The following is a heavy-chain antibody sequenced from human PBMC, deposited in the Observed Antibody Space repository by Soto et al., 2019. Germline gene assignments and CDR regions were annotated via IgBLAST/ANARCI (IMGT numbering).Heavy chain of an antibody. CDR2: ISNNGGST. V-gene: IGHV3-23*01. D-gene: IGHD6-19*01. J-gene: IGHJ4*02. Sequence: EVQLLESGGGLVQPGGSLRLSCAASGFIFSSFAMSWVRQAPGKGLEWVSTISNNGGSTYSADSVKGRFTTSRDNSKNTLYLQMNSLRAEDTAVYYCAKDPDISGWYQTDLDYWGQGTLVTVSS. CDR1: GFIFSSFA. CDR3: AKDPDISGWYQTDLDY.